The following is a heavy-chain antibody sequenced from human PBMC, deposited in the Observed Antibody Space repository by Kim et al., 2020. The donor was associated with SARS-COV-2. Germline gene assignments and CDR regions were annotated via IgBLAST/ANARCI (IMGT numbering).Heavy chain of an antibody. CDR2: ISSSGSTI. D-gene: IGHD2-15*01. V-gene: IGHV3-11*01. CDR1: GFTFSDYY. J-gene: IGHJ6*02. CDR3: ARQWGQYCSGGSCYYYYGMDV. Sequence: GGSLRLSCAASGFTFSDYYMSWIRQAPGKGLEWVSYISSSGSTIYYADSVKGRFTISRDNAKNSLYLQMNSLRAEDTAVYYCARQWGQYCSGGSCYYYYGMDVWGQGTTVTVSS.